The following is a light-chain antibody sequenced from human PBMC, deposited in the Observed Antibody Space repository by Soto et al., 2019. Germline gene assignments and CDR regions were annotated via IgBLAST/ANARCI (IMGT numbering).Light chain of an antibody. CDR2: KAS. CDR1: QSIRSW. Sequence: DIQMTQSPSTLSASVGDRVTITCRASQSIRSWLAWYQQKPGKAPNLLIYKASSLQSGVTSRFSGSGSGTEFTLTISSLQPDDSATYYCQQYNSYAGTFGQGTKMEI. J-gene: IGKJ1*01. CDR3: QQYNSYAGT. V-gene: IGKV1-5*03.